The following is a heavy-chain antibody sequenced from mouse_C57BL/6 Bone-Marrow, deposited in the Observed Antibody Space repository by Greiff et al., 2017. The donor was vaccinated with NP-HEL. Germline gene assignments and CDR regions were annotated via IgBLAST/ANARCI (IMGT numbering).Heavy chain of an antibody. J-gene: IGHJ1*03. CDR1: GFSLSTFGMG. D-gene: IGHD1-1*01. Sequence: ESGPGILLPSQTLSLTCSFSGFSLSTFGMGVGWIRQPSGKGLEWLAHIWWDDDKYYNPALKSRLTISKDTSKNQVFLKIANVDTADTATYYCARIADYYGSSYPYWYFDVWGTGTTVTVSS. CDR2: IWWDDDK. CDR3: ARIADYYGSSYPYWYFDV. V-gene: IGHV8-8*01.